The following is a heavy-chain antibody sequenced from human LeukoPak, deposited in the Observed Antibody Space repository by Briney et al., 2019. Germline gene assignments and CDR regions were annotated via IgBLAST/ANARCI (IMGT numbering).Heavy chain of an antibody. V-gene: IGHV4-30-4*08. CDR3: ARGGLAHY. CDR2: INHSGST. D-gene: IGHD6-19*01. Sequence: SQTLSLTCTVSGGSINSGDYYWSWIRQPPGKGLEWIGEINHSGSTNYNPSLKSRVTISVDTSKNQFSLKLSSVTAADTAVYYCARGGLAHYWGQGTLVTVSS. CDR1: GGSINSGDYY. J-gene: IGHJ4*02.